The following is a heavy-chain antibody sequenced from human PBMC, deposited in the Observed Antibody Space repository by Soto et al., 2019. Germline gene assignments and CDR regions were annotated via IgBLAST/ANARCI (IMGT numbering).Heavy chain of an antibody. CDR2: IKSKTDGGTT. V-gene: IGHV3-15*07. CDR1: SVSNAW. CDR3: TTDYYVSGSYPDY. D-gene: IGHD3-10*01. Sequence: SVSNAWMNWVRPAPGQGLEWVGRIKSKTDGGTTDYAAPVKGRFTISRDDSKNTLYLQMHSLKTEDTAVYYCTTDYYVSGSYPDYWGQGPLVTVSS. J-gene: IGHJ4*02.